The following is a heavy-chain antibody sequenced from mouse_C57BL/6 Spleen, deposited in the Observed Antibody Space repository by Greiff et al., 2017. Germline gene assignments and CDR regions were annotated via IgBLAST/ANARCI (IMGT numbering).Heavy chain of an antibody. CDR2: IYPGGGYT. CDR3: ARGPYYYGSSYYFDY. J-gene: IGHJ2*01. Sequence: LVESGAELVRPGTSVKMSCTASGYTFTNYWIGWAKQRPGHGLEWIGDIYPGGGYTNYNEKFKGKATLTADKSSSTAYMQFSSLTSEDSAIYYCARGPYYYGSSYYFDYWGQGTTLTVSS. V-gene: IGHV1-63*01. D-gene: IGHD1-1*01. CDR1: GYTFTNYW.